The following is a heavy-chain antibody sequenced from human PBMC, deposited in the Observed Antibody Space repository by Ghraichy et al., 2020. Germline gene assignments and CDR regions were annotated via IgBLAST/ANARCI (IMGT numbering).Heavy chain of an antibody. CDR2: TYYRSQWYY. V-gene: IGHV6-1*01. CDR1: GDSVSSNSAA. CDR3: ARGHYGDQVFRFEY. J-gene: IGHJ4*02. D-gene: IGHD4-17*01. Sequence: SQTLSLTCTISGDSVSSNSAAWNWLRQSPSRGLEWLGRTYYRSQWYYDYATFVQSRLTVYADTSKNLFSLQLNSVSPEDTAVYYCARGHYGDQVFRFEYWGKGTLVTVSS.